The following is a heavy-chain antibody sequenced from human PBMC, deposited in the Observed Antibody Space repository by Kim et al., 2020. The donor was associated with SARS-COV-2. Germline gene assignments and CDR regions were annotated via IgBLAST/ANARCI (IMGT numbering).Heavy chain of an antibody. CDR1: GGSISSYY. CDR2: IYYSGST. J-gene: IGHJ6*01. V-gene: IGHV4-59*01. CDR3: ARDIGDRGYDSVYYYYGM. Sequence: SETLSLICTVSGGSISSYYWSWIRQPPGKGLEWIGYIYYSGSTNYNPSLKSRVTISVDTSKNQFSLKLSSLTAADTAVYYCARDIGDRGYDSVYYYYGM. D-gene: IGHD5-12*01.